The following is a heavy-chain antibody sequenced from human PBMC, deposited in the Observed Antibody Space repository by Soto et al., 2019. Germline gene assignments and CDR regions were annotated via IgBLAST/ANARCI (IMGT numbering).Heavy chain of an antibody. CDR2: IHNSGSP. Sequence: QVQLQESGPGLVRPSQTLSLTCSVSGASIHNGGYFWRWIRQSPGKGLEGIGHIHNSGSPYNNTALRSRVNRSADPAMNPFSLALTSVTAAATAIYCCARGPPTEKVDSWGQGILVSVSS. J-gene: IGHJ4*02. CDR3: ARGPPTEKVDS. CDR1: GASIHNGGYF. V-gene: IGHV4-30-4*01.